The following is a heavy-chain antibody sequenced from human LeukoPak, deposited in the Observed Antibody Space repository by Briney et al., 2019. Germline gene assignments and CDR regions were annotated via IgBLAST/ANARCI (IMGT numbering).Heavy chain of an antibody. D-gene: IGHD2-2*01. V-gene: IGHV1-2*03. CDR2: INPYSGGT. J-gene: IGHJ3*02. CDR3: ARGRGRSSSQYNAFDI. Sequence: LVASVKVSCQASGYTFTGYYIHWVRQAPGQGLEWMGWINPYSGGTKEAADFQDRLSMTTDTSINTAYMELHSLRSDDTAVFYCARGRGRSSSQYNAFDIWGEGTMVIVSS. CDR1: GYTFTGYY.